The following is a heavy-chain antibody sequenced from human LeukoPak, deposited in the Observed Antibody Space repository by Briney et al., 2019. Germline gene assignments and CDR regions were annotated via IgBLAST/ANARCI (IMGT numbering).Heavy chain of an antibody. Sequence: ASVTVSCKASGYTFTSYAMHWVRQAPGQRLEWMGWVTAGNANTKYSQKFQDRVTITRDTSASTSYMELSSLRSEDTAVYYCARLDEYSSSSRYYGMDVWGQGTTVTVSS. J-gene: IGHJ6*02. V-gene: IGHV1-3*01. CDR2: VTAGNANT. D-gene: IGHD6-6*01. CDR1: GYTFTSYA. CDR3: ARLDEYSSSSRYYGMDV.